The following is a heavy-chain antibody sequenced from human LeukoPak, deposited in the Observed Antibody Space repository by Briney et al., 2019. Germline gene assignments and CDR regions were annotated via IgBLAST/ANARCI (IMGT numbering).Heavy chain of an antibody. CDR2: LHPSGAT. V-gene: IGHV4-4*07. CDR1: GSSISGYY. CDR3: ARDETGGHFEN. J-gene: IGHJ4*02. Sequence: SETLSLTCTVSGSSISGYYWNWIRQPAGKGLEWIGRLHPSGATNYNPSLKSRITMSLDTSKNQFSLKLSSVTTADTAVYYCARDETGGHFENWGQGTLVTVSS. D-gene: IGHD3-10*01.